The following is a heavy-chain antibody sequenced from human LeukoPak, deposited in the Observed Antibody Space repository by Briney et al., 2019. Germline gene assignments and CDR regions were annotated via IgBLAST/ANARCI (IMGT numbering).Heavy chain of an antibody. J-gene: IGHJ4*02. D-gene: IGHD1-26*01. CDR1: GFSFSSYW. CDR2: IKTDGSIT. Sequence: GGSLRLSCAASGFSFSSYWIHWVRQAPEEGLVWVSRIKTDGSITNYADSVKGRFTISRDNSKNTLYLQMNSLRVEDTAVYYCAREGFLGATDYWGQGTLVTVSS. CDR3: AREGFLGATDY. V-gene: IGHV3-74*01.